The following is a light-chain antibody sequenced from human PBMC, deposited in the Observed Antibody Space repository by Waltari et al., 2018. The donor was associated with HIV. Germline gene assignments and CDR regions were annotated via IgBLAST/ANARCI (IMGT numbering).Light chain of an antibody. CDR1: NIGSKG. Sequence: SYVLTQPPSVSVAPGQTARITCGGNNIGSKGVHWYQQKPSQAPVLVVYDDSDRPSGIPERFSGSSSWNTATLTISRVEAGDEADFYCQVWDSSTDLRAFDGGTKLTVL. V-gene: IGLV3-21*02. J-gene: IGLJ2*01. CDR2: DDS. CDR3: QVWDSSTDLRA.